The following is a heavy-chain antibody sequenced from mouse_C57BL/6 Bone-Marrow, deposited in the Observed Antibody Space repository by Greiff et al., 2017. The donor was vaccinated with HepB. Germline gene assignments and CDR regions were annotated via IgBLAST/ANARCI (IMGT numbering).Heavy chain of an antibody. CDR2: IYPRSGNT. V-gene: IGHV1-81*01. Sequence: VQLQQSGAELARPGASVKLSCKASGYTFTSYGISWVKQRTGQGLEWIGEIYPRSGNTYYNEKFKGKATLTADKSSSTAYMELRSLTSEDSAVYFCARRMITRKSFAYWGQGTLVTVSA. CDR3: ARRMITRKSFAY. D-gene: IGHD2-4*01. J-gene: IGHJ3*01. CDR1: GYTFTSYG.